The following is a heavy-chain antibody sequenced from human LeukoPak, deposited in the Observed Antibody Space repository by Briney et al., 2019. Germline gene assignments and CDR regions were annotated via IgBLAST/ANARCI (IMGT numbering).Heavy chain of an antibody. CDR3: ACGVDFSSGSKRGFDY. CDR2: MSSSSDTI. Sequence: GGSLRLSCAASGFTFSSYSMNWVRQAPGKGLEWVSYMSSSSDTIYYADSVKGRFTISRDNAKNSLFLQMNSLRAEDTAIYYCACGVDFSSGSKRGFDYWGLGTLVTVSS. D-gene: IGHD3-3*01. CDR1: GFTFSSYS. J-gene: IGHJ4*02. V-gene: IGHV3-48*01.